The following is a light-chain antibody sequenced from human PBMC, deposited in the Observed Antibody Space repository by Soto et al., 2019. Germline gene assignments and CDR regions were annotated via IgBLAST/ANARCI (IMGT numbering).Light chain of an antibody. CDR1: SSDVGAYNY. J-gene: IGLJ1*01. CDR2: EVS. Sequence: SVLTQPASVSGSPGQTITISCTGTSSDVGAYNYVSWYQQHPGKAPKLMIYEVSNRPSGVSDRFSGSKSGNTASLTISGLQAADEADYYCSSKRTTASLVFXTGTKVTVL. V-gene: IGLV2-14*01. CDR3: SSKRTTASLV.